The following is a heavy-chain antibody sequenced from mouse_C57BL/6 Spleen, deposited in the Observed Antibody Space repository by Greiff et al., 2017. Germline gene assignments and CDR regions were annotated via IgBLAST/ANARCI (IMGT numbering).Heavy chain of an antibody. J-gene: IGHJ2*01. D-gene: IGHD1-1*01. CDR2: ISSGSSTI. Sequence: VQLKESGGGLVKPGGSLKLSCAASGFTFSDYGMHWVRQAPEKGLEWVAYISSGSSTIYYADTVKGRFTISRDNAKNTLFLQMTSLRSEDTAMYYCARDYYGSSYVVYFDYWGQGTTLTVSS. V-gene: IGHV5-17*01. CDR3: ARDYYGSSYVVYFDY. CDR1: GFTFSDYG.